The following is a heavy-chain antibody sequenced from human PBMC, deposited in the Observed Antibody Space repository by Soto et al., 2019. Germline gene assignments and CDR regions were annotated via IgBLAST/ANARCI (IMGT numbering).Heavy chain of an antibody. V-gene: IGHV1-18*01. Sequence: ASVKVSCKASGYTFTSYGISWVRQAPGQGLEWMGWISAYNGNTNYAQKLQGRVTMTTDTSTSTAYMELRSLRSDDTAVYYCARDEDCSGGSCYSVPWGQGTLVTVSS. J-gene: IGHJ5*02. D-gene: IGHD2-15*01. CDR3: ARDEDCSGGSCYSVP. CDR1: GYTFTSYG. CDR2: ISAYNGNT.